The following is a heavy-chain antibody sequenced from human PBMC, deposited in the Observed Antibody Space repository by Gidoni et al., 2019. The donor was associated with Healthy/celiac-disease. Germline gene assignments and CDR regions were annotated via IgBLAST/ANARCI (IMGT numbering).Heavy chain of an antibody. CDR2: ISGSGGST. V-gene: IGHV3-23*01. J-gene: IGHJ4*02. CDR1: GVTFSRYA. D-gene: IGHD6-19*01. CDR3: AKYLGPIAVAGTFDY. Sequence: EVQLLESGGGLVQPGGSLRRSCAASGVTFSRYAMSWVRQAPGKGLEWVSAISGSGGSTYYADSVKGRFTISRDNSKNTLYLQMNSLRAEDTAVYYCAKYLGPIAVAGTFDYWGQGTLVTVSS.